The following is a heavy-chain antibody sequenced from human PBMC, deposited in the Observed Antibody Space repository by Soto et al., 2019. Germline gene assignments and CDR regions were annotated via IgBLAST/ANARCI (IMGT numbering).Heavy chain of an antibody. CDR2: ISSSSSYI. V-gene: IGHV3-21*01. CDR1: GFTFSSYS. D-gene: IGHD6-13*01. CDR3: ARDSVRYSSSWYPGWFDP. J-gene: IGHJ5*02. Sequence: GRSLRLSCAASGFTFSSYSMNWVRQAPGKGLEWVSSISSSSSYIYYADSVKGRFTISRDNAKNSLYLQMNSLRAEDTAVYYCARDSVRYSSSWYPGWFDPWGQGTLVTVSS.